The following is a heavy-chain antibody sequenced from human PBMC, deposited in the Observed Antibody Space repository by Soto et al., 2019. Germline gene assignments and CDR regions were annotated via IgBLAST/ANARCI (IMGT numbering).Heavy chain of an antibody. CDR3: TTEDIVVVVAAVGFDY. Sequence: EVQLVESGGGLVKPGGSLRLSCAASGFTFSNAWMNWVRQAPGKGLEWVGRIKGKAVGGTTDYAAPVKGRFTISRDDSKNTLYLQMNSLKTEDTAVYYCTTEDIVVVVAAVGFDYWGQGTLVTVSS. V-gene: IGHV3-15*07. CDR1: GFTFSNAW. D-gene: IGHD2-15*01. CDR2: IKGKAVGGTT. J-gene: IGHJ4*02.